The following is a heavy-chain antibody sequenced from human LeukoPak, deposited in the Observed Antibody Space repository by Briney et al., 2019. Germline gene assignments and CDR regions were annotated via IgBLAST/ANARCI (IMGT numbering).Heavy chain of an antibody. D-gene: IGHD3-10*01. CDR3: ATLWFGELFYYYYYYMDV. V-gene: IGHV3-23*01. J-gene: IGHJ6*03. CDR1: GFTFSSYG. CDR2: ISGSGGST. Sequence: PGGSLRLSCAASGFTFSSYGMSWVRQAPGKGLEWVSAISGSGGSTYYADSVKGRFIISRDNSKNTLYLQMNSLRAEDTAVYYCATLWFGELFYYYYYYMDVWGKGTTVTISS.